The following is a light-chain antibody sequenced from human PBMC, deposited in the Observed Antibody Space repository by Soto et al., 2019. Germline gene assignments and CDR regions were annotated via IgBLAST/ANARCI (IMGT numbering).Light chain of an antibody. J-gene: IGLJ1*01. V-gene: IGLV2-18*02. CDR3: CSYTTSSTYV. CDR1: SSDVGNYNR. CDR2: EVN. Sequence: QSALTQPPSVSGSPGQSVAISCTGTSSDVGNYNRVSWYQQPPGTAPKLKIYEVNNRPSGVPDRFSGSKSGNTASLTISGLQAEDEADYYCCSYTTSSTYVFGTGTKVTVL.